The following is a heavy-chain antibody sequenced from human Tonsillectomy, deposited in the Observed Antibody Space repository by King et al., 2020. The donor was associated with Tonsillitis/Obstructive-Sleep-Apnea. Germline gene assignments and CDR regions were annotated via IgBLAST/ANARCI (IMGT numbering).Heavy chain of an antibody. CDR2: INHGGST. D-gene: IGHD4-17*01. Sequence: VQLPQWGAGMLKPSETLSLHCAVSGGSFSGYYWSWLRQSPGKGLEWIGEINHGGSTNYDPFLKTRVTISVDTSKNQFSLKLSSVTAADTAVYYCARGDGDYGDAFEIWGQGTVVSISS. J-gene: IGHJ3*02. CDR1: GGSFSGYY. V-gene: IGHV4-34*01. CDR3: ARGDGDYGDAFEI.